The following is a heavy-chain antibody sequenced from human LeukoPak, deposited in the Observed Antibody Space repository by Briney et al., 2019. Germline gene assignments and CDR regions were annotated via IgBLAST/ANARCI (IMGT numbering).Heavy chain of an antibody. CDR3: ARSRLRDMDY. CDR1: GFAFSSYS. J-gene: IGHJ4*02. D-gene: IGHD2-21*01. V-gene: IGHV3-48*04. CDR2: ISSASSTM. Sequence: PGGSLRLSCAASGFAFSSYSMTWVRQAPGKGLEWISYISSASSTMYYADSVKGRFTTSRDNAKNSVYLQVNTLRAEDTAVYYCARSRLRDMDYWGQGTLLTVSS.